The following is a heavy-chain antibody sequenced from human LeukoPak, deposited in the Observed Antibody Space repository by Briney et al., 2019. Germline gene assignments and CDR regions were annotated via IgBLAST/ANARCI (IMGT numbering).Heavy chain of an antibody. CDR3: AREYQYSSGWYYFDY. J-gene: IGHJ4*02. CDR1: GFTFSSYA. CDR2: ISYDGSNK. V-gene: IGHV3-30-3*01. D-gene: IGHD6-19*01. Sequence: PGGSLRLSCAASGFTFSSYAMHWVSQAPGKGLEWVAVISYDGSNKYYADSVKGRFTISRDNSKNTLYLQMNSLRAEDTAVYYCAREYQYSSGWYYFDYWGQGTLVTVSS.